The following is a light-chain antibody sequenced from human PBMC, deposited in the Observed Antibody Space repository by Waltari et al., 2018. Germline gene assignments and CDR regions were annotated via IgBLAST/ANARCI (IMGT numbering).Light chain of an antibody. CDR2: DVS. CDR3: SSYTSSTTPLYV. Sequence: QSALTQPASVSGSPGQSLTISCTGTSSDVSTYKYVSWYQHHPGKAPKVMIYDVSQRPSGVSNRFSGSKSGNTASLTISGLQAEDEADYYCSSYTSSTTPLYVFGTGTKVTVL. J-gene: IGLJ1*01. CDR1: SSDVSTYKY. V-gene: IGLV2-14*03.